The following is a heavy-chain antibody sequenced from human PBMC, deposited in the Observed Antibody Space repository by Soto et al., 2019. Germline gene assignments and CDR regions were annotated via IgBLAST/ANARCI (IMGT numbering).Heavy chain of an antibody. CDR2: IIPIFGTA. J-gene: IGHJ2*01. CDR3: ARVGLEWLLYWYFDL. V-gene: IGHV1-69*13. CDR1: GGTFSSYA. Sequence: ASVKVSCKASGGTFSSYAISWVRQAPGQGLEWMGGIIPIFGTANYAQKFQGRVTITADESTSTAYMELSSLRSEDTAVYYCARVGLEWLLYWYFDLWGRGTLVTVSS. D-gene: IGHD3-3*01.